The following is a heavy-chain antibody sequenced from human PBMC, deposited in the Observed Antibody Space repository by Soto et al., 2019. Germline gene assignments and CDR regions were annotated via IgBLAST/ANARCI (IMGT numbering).Heavy chain of an antibody. CDR1: GDSVSSNSAA. CDR2: TYYRSKWYN. D-gene: IGHD3-10*01. CDR3: ARDLVVTMVRGVSFNWFGP. Sequence: SQTLSLTCAISGDSVSSNSAAWNWIRQSPSRGLEWLGRTYYRSKWYNDYAVSVKSRITINPDTSKNQFSLQLNSVTPEDTAVYYCARDLVVTMVRGVSFNWFGPWGQGTLVTVSS. J-gene: IGHJ5*02. V-gene: IGHV6-1*01.